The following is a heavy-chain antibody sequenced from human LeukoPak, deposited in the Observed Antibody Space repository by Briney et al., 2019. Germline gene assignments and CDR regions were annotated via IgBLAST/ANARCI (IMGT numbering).Heavy chain of an antibody. CDR3: ARSSQWLDLYYFDY. V-gene: IGHV4-4*07. Sequence: SETLSLTCTVSGGSISSYYWSWIRQPAGKGLEWIGRIYTSGSTNYNPSLKSRVTMSVDTSKNQFSLKLSSVTAADTAVYYCARSSQWLDLYYFDYWGQGTLVTVSS. CDR2: IYTSGST. D-gene: IGHD6-19*01. CDR1: GGSISSYY. J-gene: IGHJ4*02.